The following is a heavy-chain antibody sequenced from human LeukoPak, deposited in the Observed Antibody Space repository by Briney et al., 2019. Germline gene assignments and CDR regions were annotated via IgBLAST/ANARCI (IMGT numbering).Heavy chain of an antibody. J-gene: IGHJ4*02. CDR3: SRDRRDITGATFFDY. CDR1: GFTFSSYI. D-gene: IGHD1-7*01. Sequence: PGGSLRLSCAASGFTFSSYIMNWVRQAPGKGLEWVSYISSNGSTIYYADSVKGRFTISRDNAKNSLYLQMNSLRAEDTAVDYCSRDRRDITGATFFDYLGQGTLVTVSS. CDR2: ISSNGSTI. V-gene: IGHV3-48*03.